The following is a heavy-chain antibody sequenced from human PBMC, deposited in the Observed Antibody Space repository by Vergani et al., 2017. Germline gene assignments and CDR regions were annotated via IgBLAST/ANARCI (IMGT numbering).Heavy chain of an antibody. J-gene: IGHJ4*02. D-gene: IGHD3-3*01. CDR3: ASITIFGVVIPFFDY. CDR2: ISSSGSTI. CDR1: GFTFSSYA. V-gene: IGHV3-48*03. Sequence: EVQLLESGGGLVQPGGSLRLSCAASGFTFSSYAMNWVRQAPGKGLEWVSYISSSGSTIYYADSVKGRSTISRDNAKNSLYLQMNSLRAEDTAVYYCASITIFGVVIPFFDYWGQGTLVTVSS.